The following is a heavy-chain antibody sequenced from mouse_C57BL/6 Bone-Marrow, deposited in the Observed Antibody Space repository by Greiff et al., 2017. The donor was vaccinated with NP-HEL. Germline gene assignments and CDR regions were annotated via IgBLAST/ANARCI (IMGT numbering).Heavy chain of an antibody. V-gene: IGHV5-4*01. CDR3: ARDLGYYSNYVGFAY. CDR2: ISDGGSYT. J-gene: IGHJ3*01. Sequence: EVKLVESGGGLVKPGGSLKLSCAASGFTFSSYAMSWVRQTPEKRLEWVATISDGGSYTYYPDNVKGRFTISRDNAKNNLYLQMSHLKSEDTAMYYCARDLGYYSNYVGFAYWGQGTLVTVSA. D-gene: IGHD2-5*01. CDR1: GFTFSSYA.